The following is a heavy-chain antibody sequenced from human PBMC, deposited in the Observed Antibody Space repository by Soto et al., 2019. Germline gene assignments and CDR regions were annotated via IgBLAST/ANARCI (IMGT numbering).Heavy chain of an antibody. CDR1: GFTYSTYT. V-gene: IGHV3-30*18. CDR2: ISYDGSNK. Sequence: GGSLRLSCAASGFTYSTYTMHWVRQAPGKGLEWVAVISYDGSNKYYADSVKGRFTISRDNSKNTLYLQMNSLRAEDTAVYYCAKERSLVVTAMDVWGQGTTVTVSS. D-gene: IGHD2-21*02. CDR3: AKERSLVVTAMDV. J-gene: IGHJ6*02.